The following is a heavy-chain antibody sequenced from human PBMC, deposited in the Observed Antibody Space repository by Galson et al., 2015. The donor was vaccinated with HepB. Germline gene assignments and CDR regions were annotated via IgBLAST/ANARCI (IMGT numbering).Heavy chain of an antibody. D-gene: IGHD1-26*01. CDR2: KSYDGSNK. CDR1: GFTFNNHV. CDR3: ARGQWDDATLLTHFDY. Sequence: SLRLSCAASGFTFNNHVMHWVRQAPGKGLEWVAVKSYDGSNKYYADSVKGRFTISRDNSKNTLYLQMNSLRAEDTAVYYCARGQWDDATLLTHFDYWGQGTLVTASS. J-gene: IGHJ4*02. V-gene: IGHV3-30-3*01.